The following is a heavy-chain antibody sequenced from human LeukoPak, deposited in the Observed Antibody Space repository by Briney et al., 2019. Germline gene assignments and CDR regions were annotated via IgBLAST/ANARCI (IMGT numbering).Heavy chain of an antibody. D-gene: IGHD3-22*01. V-gene: IGHV4-59*08. J-gene: IGHJ2*01. CDR1: GGSISSYY. CDR3: ARPSLSSGYHYWYFDL. CDR2: IYYSGST. Sequence: PSETLSLTCTVSGGSISSYYWSWIRQPPGKGLEWIGYIYYSGSTNYNPSLKSRVTISVDTSKNQFSLKLSSVTAADTAVYYCARPSLSSGYHYWYFDLWGRGTLVTVSS.